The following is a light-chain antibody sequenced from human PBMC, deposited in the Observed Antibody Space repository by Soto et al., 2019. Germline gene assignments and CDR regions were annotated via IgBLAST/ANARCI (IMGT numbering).Light chain of an antibody. V-gene: IGKV3-20*01. CDR1: ESVSNNY. Sequence: EIVLTQSPGTLSLSPGERASLSCRASESVSNNYLAWYQQKPGQAPRLLIYDASRRATGIPDRFSGSGSGTDFTLTISRLEPEDFAVYYCQQYGSSSLTFGGGTKVEI. J-gene: IGKJ4*01. CDR2: DAS. CDR3: QQYGSSSLT.